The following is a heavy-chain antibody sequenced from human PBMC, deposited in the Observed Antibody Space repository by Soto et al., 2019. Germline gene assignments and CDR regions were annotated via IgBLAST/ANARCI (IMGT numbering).Heavy chain of an antibody. CDR2: ISGSGGST. CDR3: ARRGSGTYFDY. Sequence: EVQLLESGGGLVQPGGSLRLSCAASGFTFSSYAMNWVRQAPGKGLEWVSVISGSGGSTYYADSVKGRFTISRDNSKNTLYLQMNSLRAEDTAVYYCARRGSGTYFDYWGQGTLVTVSS. V-gene: IGHV3-23*01. CDR1: GFTFSSYA. D-gene: IGHD6-13*01. J-gene: IGHJ4*02.